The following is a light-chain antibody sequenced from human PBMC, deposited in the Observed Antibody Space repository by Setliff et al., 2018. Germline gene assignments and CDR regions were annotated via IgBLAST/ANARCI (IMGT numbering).Light chain of an antibody. V-gene: IGLV2-23*02. J-gene: IGLJ1*01. CDR2: DVS. CDR3: CSYAGGSTYV. Sequence: QSALTQAASVSGSPGQSVTISCTGSSSDVGGYDYVPWYQHHPGRAPKFIIYDVSKRSSGASDRFSGSKSGNTASLTISGLQAEDEADYYCCSYAGGSTYVFGTGTKVTVL. CDR1: SSDVGGYDY.